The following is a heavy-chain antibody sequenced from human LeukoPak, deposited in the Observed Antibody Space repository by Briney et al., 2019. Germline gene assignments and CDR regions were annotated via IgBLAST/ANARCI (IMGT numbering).Heavy chain of an antibody. V-gene: IGHV4-39*01. J-gene: IGHJ4*02. D-gene: IGHD3-22*01. CDR3: ARVTGYVIEDYFDY. CDR1: GGSISSYY. CDR2: IYYTGNT. Sequence: SETLSLTCTVSGGSISSYYWGWIRQPPGKGLEWIGSIYYTGNTYYNASLKSQVSISIDTSKNQFSLRLTSVTAADTAVYYCARVTGYVIEDYFDYWGQGTLVTVSS.